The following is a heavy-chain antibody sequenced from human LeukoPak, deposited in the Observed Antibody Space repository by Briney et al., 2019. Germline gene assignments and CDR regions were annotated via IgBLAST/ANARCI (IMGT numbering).Heavy chain of an antibody. CDR1: GFTFSSYG. J-gene: IGHJ5*02. CDR2: ISNSGSTI. Sequence: PGGSLRLSCAASGFTFSSYGMHWVRQAPGKGLEWVSYISNSGSTIYYADSVKGRFTISRDNATNSLYLQMNSLRAEDTAVYYCARTGIAAAGPLNWFDPWGQGTLVTVSS. V-gene: IGHV3-48*04. D-gene: IGHD6-13*01. CDR3: ARTGIAAAGPLNWFDP.